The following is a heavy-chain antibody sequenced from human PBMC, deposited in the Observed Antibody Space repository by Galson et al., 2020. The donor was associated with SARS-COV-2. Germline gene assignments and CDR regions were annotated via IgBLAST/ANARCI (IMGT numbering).Heavy chain of an antibody. V-gene: IGHV4-39*01. J-gene: IGHJ5*02. Sequence: SETLSLTCTVSGGSISSSSYYWGWIRQPPGKGLEWIGSIYYSGSTYYDPSLKSRVTISVDTSKNQFSLKLSSVTAADTAVYYCARLLDCSGGSCPHNWFDPWGQGTLVTVYS. CDR3: ARLLDCSGGSCPHNWFDP. CDR1: GGSISSSSYY. D-gene: IGHD2-15*01. CDR2: IYYSGST.